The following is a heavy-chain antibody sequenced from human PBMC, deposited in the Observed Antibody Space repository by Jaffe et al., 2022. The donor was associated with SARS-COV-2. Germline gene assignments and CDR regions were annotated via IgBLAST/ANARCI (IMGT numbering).Heavy chain of an antibody. J-gene: IGHJ4*02. CDR3: VTHGQHCAGDCYYDH. V-gene: IGHV3-48*02. Sequence: EVQLVESGGGSVQPGESLTLSCAASGFFLSSFSMDWVRQAPGKGPEWVAFSGPRTADVRYGDSVRGRFTISRDNAKQSLFLEMNSLRDIDTAVYYCVTHGQHCAGDCYYDHWGQGTLVAVSS. CDR1: GFFLSSFS. D-gene: IGHD2-21*02. CDR2: SGPRTADV.